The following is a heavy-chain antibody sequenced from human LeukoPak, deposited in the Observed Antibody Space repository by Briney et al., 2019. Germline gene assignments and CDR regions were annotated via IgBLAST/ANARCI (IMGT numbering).Heavy chain of an antibody. CDR2: ISAYNGNT. J-gene: IGHJ4*02. CDR1: GYTFISYG. CDR3: ARDHLRYYDSSGYYFGY. D-gene: IGHD3-22*01. Sequence: ASVKVSCKASGYTFISYGISWVRQAPGQGLEWMGWISAYNGNTNYAQKFQGRVTMTTDTSTSTAYMELRSLRSDDTAVYYCARDHLRYYDSSGYYFGYWGQGTLVTVSS. V-gene: IGHV1-18*01.